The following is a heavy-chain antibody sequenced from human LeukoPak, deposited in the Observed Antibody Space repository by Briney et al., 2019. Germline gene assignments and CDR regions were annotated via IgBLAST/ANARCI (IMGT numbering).Heavy chain of an antibody. D-gene: IGHD3-22*01. V-gene: IGHV1-2*02. Sequence: ASVKVSCKASGYTFTGYYLHWVRQAPGQGLEWMGWINPYNGDTNYSPKFKGRVTLTRDTSTTTSYMDLSRLTSDDTAVYFCARGSYDSRGYCSDYHFYMELWGKGTTVTVSS. CDR2: INPYNGDT. CDR1: GYTFTGYY. CDR3: ARGSYDSRGYCSDYHFYMEL. J-gene: IGHJ6*03.